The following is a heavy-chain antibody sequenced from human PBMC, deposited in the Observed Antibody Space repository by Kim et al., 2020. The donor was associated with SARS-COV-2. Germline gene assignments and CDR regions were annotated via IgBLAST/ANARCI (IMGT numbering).Heavy chain of an antibody. D-gene: IGHD5-12*01. Sequence: GGSLRLSCAASGFTFSSYAMHWVRQAPGKGLEWVAVISYDGSNKYYADSVKGRFTISRDNSKNTLYLQMNSLRAEDTAVYYCARGQIVATIYDGMDVWGQGTTVTVSS. J-gene: IGHJ6*02. CDR3: ARGQIVATIYDGMDV. CDR2: ISYDGSNK. V-gene: IGHV3-30-3*01. CDR1: GFTFSSYA.